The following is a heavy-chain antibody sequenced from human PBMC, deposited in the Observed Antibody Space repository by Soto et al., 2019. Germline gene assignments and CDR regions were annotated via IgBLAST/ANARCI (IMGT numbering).Heavy chain of an antibody. CDR1: GFTFSSYS. Sequence: GGSLRLSCAASGFTFSSYSMNWVRQAPGKGLEWVSSISSSSSYIYYADSVKGRFTISRDNAKNSLYLQMNSLRAEDTAVYYCAADLITIFGVVTYGMDVWGQGTTVTVSS. D-gene: IGHD3-3*01. CDR3: AADLITIFGVVTYGMDV. CDR2: ISSSSSYI. J-gene: IGHJ6*02. V-gene: IGHV3-21*01.